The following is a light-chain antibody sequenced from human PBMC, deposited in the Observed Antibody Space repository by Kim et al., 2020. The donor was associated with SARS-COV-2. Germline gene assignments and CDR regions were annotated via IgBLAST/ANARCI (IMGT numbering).Light chain of an antibody. CDR1: ALPKQY. J-gene: IGLJ3*02. V-gene: IGLV3-25*03. CDR3: QSADSSVTWV. Sequence: SYELTQPPSVSVSPGQTARITCSGDALPKQYAYWYQQKPGQAPVLVIYKDSERPSGIPERFSGSSSGTTVTLTISGVPAEDEADYYCQSADSSVTWVFGG. CDR2: KDS.